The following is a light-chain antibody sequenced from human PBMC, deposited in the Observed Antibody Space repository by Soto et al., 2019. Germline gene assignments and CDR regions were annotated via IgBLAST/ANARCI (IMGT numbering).Light chain of an antibody. CDR2: EVS. CDR1: SSDVGGYNY. CDR3: SSYTNSNTQV. Sequence: QSALTQPASVSGSPGQSITISCTGTSSDVGGYNYVSWYQQHPGKAPKLMIYEVSNRPSGLSNRFSGSKSGNTASLTISELQAEDEADYYCSSYTNSNTQVFGTGTKVTVL. J-gene: IGLJ1*01. V-gene: IGLV2-14*01.